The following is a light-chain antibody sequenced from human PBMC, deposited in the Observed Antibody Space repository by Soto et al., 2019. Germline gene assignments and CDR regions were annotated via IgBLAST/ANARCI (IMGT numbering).Light chain of an antibody. V-gene: IGKV3-20*01. CDR3: QQYGSSPPSVT. Sequence: EIVLTQSPGTLSLSPGERVTLACRSSQSVSSAYLAWYQQKRGQATRLLIYGASNRATGIPDRFSGSGSGTDFTLTISRLEPEDFAVYYCQQYGSSPPSVTFGQGTRLEIK. CDR1: QSVSSAY. CDR2: GAS. J-gene: IGKJ5*01.